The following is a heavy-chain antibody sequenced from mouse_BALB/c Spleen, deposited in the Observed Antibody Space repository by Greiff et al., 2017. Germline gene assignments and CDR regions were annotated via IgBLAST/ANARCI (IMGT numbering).Heavy chain of an antibody. CDR2: ISSGSSTI. CDR1: GFTFSSFG. D-gene: IGHD1-1*01. V-gene: IGHV5-17*02. Sequence: EVKLVESGGGLVQPGGSRKLSCAASGFTFSSFGMHWVRQAPEKGLEWVAYISSGSSTIYYADTVKGRFTISRDNPKNTLFLQMTSLRSEDTAMYYCARHGSSSWFAYWGQGTRVTVSA. J-gene: IGHJ3*01. CDR3: ARHGSSSWFAY.